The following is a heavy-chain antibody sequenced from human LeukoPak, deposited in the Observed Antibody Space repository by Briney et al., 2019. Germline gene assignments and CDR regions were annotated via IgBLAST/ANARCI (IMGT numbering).Heavy chain of an antibody. CDR2: ISGNGDST. J-gene: IGHJ4*02. D-gene: IGHD3-10*01. CDR1: GFSFSSYA. CDR3: AKGTMVRGDRDF. Sequence: GGSLRLSCAASGFSFSSYAMSWVRQAPGKGLEWVSAISGNGDSTYYADSVKGRFNISRDNSKNTLYLQMNSLRAEDTAVYYCAKGTMVRGDRDFWGQGTLVTVSS. V-gene: IGHV3-23*01.